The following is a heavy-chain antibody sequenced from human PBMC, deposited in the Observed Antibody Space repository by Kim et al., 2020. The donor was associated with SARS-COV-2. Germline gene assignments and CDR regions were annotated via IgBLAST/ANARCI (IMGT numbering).Heavy chain of an antibody. V-gene: IGHV4-59*01. CDR3: ARLRPFTNFGVTSYYFDY. Sequence: SETLSLTCTVSGGSLSSYYWSWIRQPPGKGLEYIGYIYYNGGTNYNPSVKSRVTISADASKNQFSLRLTSVTAADTAFYYCARLRPFTNFGVTSYYFDYWGQGTLVTVSS. CDR1: GGSLSSYY. CDR2: IYYNGGT. D-gene: IGHD3-3*01. J-gene: IGHJ4*02.